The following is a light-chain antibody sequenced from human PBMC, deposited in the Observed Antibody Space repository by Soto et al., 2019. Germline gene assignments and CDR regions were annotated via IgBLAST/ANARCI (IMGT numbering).Light chain of an antibody. CDR1: QSISSY. CDR2: AAS. J-gene: IGKJ5*01. Sequence: DIQMTQFPSSLSASVGDRATITCRASQSISSYLNWYQQKPGKAPKLLIYAASSLQSGVPSRFSGSGSGTDFTLTISSLQPEDFATYYCQQSYSTPPTFGQGTRLEIK. V-gene: IGKV1-39*01. CDR3: QQSYSTPPT.